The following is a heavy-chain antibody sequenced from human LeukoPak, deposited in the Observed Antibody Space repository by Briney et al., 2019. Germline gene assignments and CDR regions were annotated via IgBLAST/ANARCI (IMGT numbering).Heavy chain of an antibody. V-gene: IGHV1-2*02. Sequence: ASVKVSCKASGYTFTGYYMHWVRQAPGQGLEWMGWINPNSGGTNYAQKFQGRVAMTRDTSISTAYMELSRLRSDDTAVYYCARVQDSSGYYEDYWGQGTLVTVSS. J-gene: IGHJ4*02. D-gene: IGHD3-22*01. CDR3: ARVQDSSGYYEDY. CDR2: INPNSGGT. CDR1: GYTFTGYY.